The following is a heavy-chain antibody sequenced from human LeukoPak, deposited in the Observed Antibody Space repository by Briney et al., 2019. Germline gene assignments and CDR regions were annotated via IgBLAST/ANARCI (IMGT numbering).Heavy chain of an antibody. CDR2: ISSGSSYI. CDR1: RFTFSNYS. CDR3: ASQFKKTTAVA. D-gene: IGHD4-11*01. J-gene: IGHJ5*02. V-gene: IGHV3-21*01. Sequence: KAGGSLRLSCAASRFTFSNYSMNWVRQAPGKGLEWVSSISSGSSYIYYADSVKGRFTISRDNAKNSLYLQMNSLRVEDTAVYYCASQFKKTTAVAWGQGILATVSS.